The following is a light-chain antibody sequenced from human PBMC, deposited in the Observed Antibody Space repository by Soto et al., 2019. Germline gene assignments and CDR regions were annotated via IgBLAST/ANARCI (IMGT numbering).Light chain of an antibody. CDR1: SSDVGGYNY. CDR2: DVS. J-gene: IGLJ2*01. CDR3: SSYTSSIPHVV. V-gene: IGLV2-14*03. Sequence: QSVLTQPASVSGSPGQSITISCTGTSSDVGGYNYVSWYQQHPGKAPKLMIYDVSNRPSGVSNRFSGSKSGNTASLTISGLQAEDEADYYCSSYTSSIPHVVFGGGTKLTVL.